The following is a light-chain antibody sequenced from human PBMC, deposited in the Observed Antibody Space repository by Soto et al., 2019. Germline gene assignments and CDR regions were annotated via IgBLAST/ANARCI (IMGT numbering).Light chain of an antibody. V-gene: IGKV3-20*01. CDR2: LAS. Sequence: DIVLTQSPGTLSSSPGERATLSCRASQSVSSSYLAWYQQKPGQAPRLLMYLASSRATGIPDRFSGSGSGTGCTLTICGLESEDFAVYYCQQYGSSPWTFGQGNRVEIK. J-gene: IGKJ1*01. CDR3: QQYGSSPWT. CDR1: QSVSSSY.